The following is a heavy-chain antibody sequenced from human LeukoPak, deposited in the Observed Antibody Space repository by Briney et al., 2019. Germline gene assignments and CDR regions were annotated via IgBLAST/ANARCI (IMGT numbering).Heavy chain of an antibody. J-gene: IGHJ6*03. V-gene: IGHV3-73*01. Sequence: PGGSLRLSCAASGFTFSGSAMHWVRQASGKGLEWVGRIRSKANSYATAYAASVKGRFTISRDDSKNTAYLQMNSLKTEDTAVYYCTRQEDPIGYFDWLFHMDVWGKGTTVTVSS. CDR2: IRSKANSYAT. D-gene: IGHD3-9*01. CDR3: TRQEDPIGYFDWLFHMDV. CDR1: GFTFSGSA.